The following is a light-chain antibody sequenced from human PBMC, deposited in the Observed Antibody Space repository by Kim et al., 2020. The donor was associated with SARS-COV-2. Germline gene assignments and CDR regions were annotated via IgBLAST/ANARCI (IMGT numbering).Light chain of an antibody. CDR3: AAWDDSLNGRGV. V-gene: IGLV1-44*01. CDR1: ISHIGDNT. Sequence: LTTSGSGSISHIGDNTVYWYQHLPAPAPNPLILSNNQRPSGVPDRFSGSKSGTSASLAISGLQSEDEADYYCAAWDDSLNGRGVFGGGTQLTVL. CDR2: SNN. J-gene: IGLJ2*01.